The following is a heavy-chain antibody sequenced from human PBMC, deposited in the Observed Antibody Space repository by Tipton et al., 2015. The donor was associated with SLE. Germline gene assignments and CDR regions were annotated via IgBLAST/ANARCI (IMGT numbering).Heavy chain of an antibody. Sequence: GLVKPSETLSLTCTVSGGSISNGSSYWGWIRQPPGKGLEWIASRYYSGTTYHSPSPQSRVTMSADTSKNQFSLRLSSVTTADTAVYYCARGARGNSYGSDEDFDYWGQGTLVTVSS. CDR1: GGSISNGSSY. J-gene: IGHJ4*02. CDR2: RYYSGTT. CDR3: ARGARGNSYGSDEDFDY. D-gene: IGHD5-18*01. V-gene: IGHV4-39*07.